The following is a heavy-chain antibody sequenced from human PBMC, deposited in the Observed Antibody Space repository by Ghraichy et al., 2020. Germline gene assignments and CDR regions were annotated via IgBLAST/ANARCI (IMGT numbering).Heavy chain of an antibody. CDR2: ISYDGSNK. J-gene: IGHJ4*02. CDR1: GFTFSSYA. D-gene: IGHD3-22*01. CDR3: ARDGMTEDLNYYDSRPVDY. Sequence: GESLNISCAASGFTFSSYAMHWVRQAPGKGLEWVAVISYDGSNKYYADSVKGRFTISRDNSKNTLYLQMNSLRAEDTAVYYCARDGMTEDLNYYDSRPVDYWGQGTLVTVSS. V-gene: IGHV3-30-3*01.